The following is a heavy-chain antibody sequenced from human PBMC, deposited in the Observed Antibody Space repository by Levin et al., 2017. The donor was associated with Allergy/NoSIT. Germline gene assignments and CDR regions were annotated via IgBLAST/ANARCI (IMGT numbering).Heavy chain of an antibody. CDR2: ISYSGST. V-gene: IGHV4-59*01. D-gene: IGHD1-26*01. CDR3: ARGRAGVGCWFDP. J-gene: IGHJ5*02. Sequence: SETLSLTCTVSGGSISNYHWNWIRQPPGKGLEWIGYISYSGSTNYNPSLKSRVPISVDTSKNQFSLELTSVTAADTAVYYWARGRAGVGCWFDPWGQGTPVTVSS. CDR1: GGSISNYH.